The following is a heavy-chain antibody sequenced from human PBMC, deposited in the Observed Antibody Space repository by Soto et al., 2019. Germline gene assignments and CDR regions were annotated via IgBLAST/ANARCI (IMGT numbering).Heavy chain of an antibody. Sequence: QVQLVASGGGLVKPGGSLRLSCAASGFTFSDDYMSWIRQAPGKGLEWVSYISSSGSTIYYADSVKGRFTISRDNAKNSLYLQMNRLRAEDTAVYYCARGPYDYVWGSNPPHFDYWAQGTLVTVSS. J-gene: IGHJ4*02. V-gene: IGHV3-11*01. CDR1: GFTFSDDY. CDR3: ARGPYDYVWGSNPPHFDY. D-gene: IGHD3-16*02. CDR2: ISSSGSTI.